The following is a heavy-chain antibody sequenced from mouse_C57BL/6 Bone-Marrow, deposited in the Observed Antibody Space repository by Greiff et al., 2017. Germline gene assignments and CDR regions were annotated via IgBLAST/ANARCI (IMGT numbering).Heavy chain of an antibody. CDR2: ISSGGSYT. CDR1: GFTFSSYG. Sequence: EVRLVESGGDLVKPGGSLKLSCAASGFTFSSYGMSWVRQTPDKRLEWVATISSGGSYTYYPDSVKGRFTISRDNAKNTLYLQMSSLKSGDTAMYYCAKPWFAYWGQGTLVTVSA. V-gene: IGHV5-6*01. J-gene: IGHJ3*01. CDR3: AKPWFAY.